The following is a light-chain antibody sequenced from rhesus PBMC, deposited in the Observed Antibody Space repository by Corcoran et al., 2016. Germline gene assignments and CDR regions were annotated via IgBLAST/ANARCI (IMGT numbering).Light chain of an antibody. CDR1: QGINNY. J-gene: IGKJ3*01. V-gene: IGKV1-66*01. Sequence: DIQMTQSPSSLSASVGDRVTITCRASQGINNYLSWYQQKPGKAPKPLIYYASRLETGVPSRFRGSRSGTNYTLTISSLQPEDIATYYCQQYNNSPFTFGPGTKLDIK. CDR3: QQYNNSPFT. CDR2: YAS.